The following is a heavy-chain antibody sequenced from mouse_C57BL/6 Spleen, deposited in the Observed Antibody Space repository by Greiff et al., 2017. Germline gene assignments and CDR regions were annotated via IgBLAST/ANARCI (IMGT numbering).Heavy chain of an antibody. D-gene: IGHD4-1*01. V-gene: IGHV5-16*01. J-gene: IGHJ4*01. CDR3: AREDWDVMDY. CDR2: INYDGSST. CDR1: GFTFSDYY. Sequence: EVNVVESEGGLVQPGSSMKLSCTASGFTFSDYYMAWVRQVPEKGLEWVANINYDGSSTYYLDSLKSRFIISRDNAKNILYLQMSSLKSEDTATYYCAREDWDVMDYWGQGTSVTVSS.